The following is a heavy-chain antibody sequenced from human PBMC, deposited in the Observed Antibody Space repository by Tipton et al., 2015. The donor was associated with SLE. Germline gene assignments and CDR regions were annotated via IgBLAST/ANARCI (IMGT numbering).Heavy chain of an antibody. CDR1: GGSIISSSHY. Sequence: TLSLTCTVSGGSIISSSHYWGWIRQPPGKGLEYIGSIYYSESPNYNPSLRSRVTISVDTSKNQLSLKLSSVTAADTAVYYCARHSNERGFSLDHWGLGTLVTVSS. J-gene: IGHJ4*02. D-gene: IGHD1-1*01. CDR2: IYYSESP. V-gene: IGHV4-39*01. CDR3: ARHSNERGFSLDH.